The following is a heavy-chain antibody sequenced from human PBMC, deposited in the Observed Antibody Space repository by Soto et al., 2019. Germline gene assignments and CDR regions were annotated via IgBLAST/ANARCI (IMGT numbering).Heavy chain of an antibody. D-gene: IGHD3-22*01. CDR1: GYTFTGYY. CDR3: AVSLRPYDSSGYYYA. Sequence: GASVKVSCKASGYTFTGYYMHWVRQAPGQGLEWMGWINPNSGGTNYAQKFQGRVTMTRDTSISTAYMELSRLRSDDTAVYYCAVSLRPYDSSGYYYAWGQGTLVTVSS. V-gene: IGHV1-2*02. J-gene: IGHJ5*02. CDR2: INPNSGGT.